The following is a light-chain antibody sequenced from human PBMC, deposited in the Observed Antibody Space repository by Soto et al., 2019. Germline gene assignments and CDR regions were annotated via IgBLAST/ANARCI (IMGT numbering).Light chain of an antibody. CDR2: GAS. CDR1: QSVSSSY. Sequence: EIVLTQSPGTLSLSPGERATLSCRASQSVSSSYLAWYQQKPGQAPRLLIYGASSRATGIPDRFSGSGSGTDFTLTISRLEPEDFAVYYRQQYGSSPRTFGQGTKVDSK. CDR3: QQYGSSPRT. J-gene: IGKJ1*01. V-gene: IGKV3-20*01.